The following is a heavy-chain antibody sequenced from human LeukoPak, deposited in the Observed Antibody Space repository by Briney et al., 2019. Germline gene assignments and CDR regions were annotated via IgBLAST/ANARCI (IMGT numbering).Heavy chain of an antibody. V-gene: IGHV3-74*01. CDR3: ARYSSSSGGPSYFLDY. J-gene: IGHJ4*02. Sequence: PGGSLRLSCAASGFTFSSYWMHWVRQAPGKGLVWVSRINSDGSSTNYADSVKGRFTISRDNAKNTVYLQINNLRAEDTAVYFCARYSSSSGGPSYFLDYWGQGTLVTVSS. CDR1: GFTFSSYW. CDR2: INSDGSST. D-gene: IGHD6-6*01.